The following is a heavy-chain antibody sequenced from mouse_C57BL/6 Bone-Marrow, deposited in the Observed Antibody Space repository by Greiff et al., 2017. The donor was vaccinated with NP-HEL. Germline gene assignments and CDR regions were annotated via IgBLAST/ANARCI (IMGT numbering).Heavy chain of an antibody. CDR3: TRVGWLLDY. CDR2: IDPETGGT. V-gene: IGHV1-15*01. CDR1: GYTFTDYE. J-gene: IGHJ2*01. Sequence: QVQLQQSGAELVRPGASVTLSCKASGYTFTDYEMHWVKQTPVHGLEWIGAIDPETGGTAYNQKFKGKAILTADKSSSTAYMELRSLTSEDSAVYYGTRVGWLLDYWGQGTTLTVSS. D-gene: IGHD2-3*01.